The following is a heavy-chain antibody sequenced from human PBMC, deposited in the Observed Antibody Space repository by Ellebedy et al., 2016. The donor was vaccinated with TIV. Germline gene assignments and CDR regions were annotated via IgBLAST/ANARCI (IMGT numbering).Heavy chain of an antibody. Sequence: GSLRLXXTVSGGSIITSSYSWGWIRQPPGKGLEWIGTVSYSGYTFYNPSLKSRITISVDTSRNQFSLKLSSVTAADTAMYYCARTGGPYFDYWGQGTLVTVSS. CDR3: ARTGGPYFDY. V-gene: IGHV4-39*01. D-gene: IGHD4-23*01. J-gene: IGHJ4*02. CDR2: VSYSGYT. CDR1: GGSIITSSYS.